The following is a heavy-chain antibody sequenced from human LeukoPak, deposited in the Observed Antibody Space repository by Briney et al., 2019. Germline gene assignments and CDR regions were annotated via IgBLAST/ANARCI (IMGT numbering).Heavy chain of an antibody. CDR1: GFTVSTNY. Sequence: GGSLRLSCAASGFTVSTNYMSWVRQAPGKGLEWVSVIYSGGTTYYADSATGRFTISRDNSKNTLYLQMNSLRAEDTAVYYCARAPYSSSWYSDYWGQGTLVTVSS. J-gene: IGHJ4*02. CDR3: ARAPYSSSWYSDY. CDR2: IYSGGTT. D-gene: IGHD6-13*01. V-gene: IGHV3-66*01.